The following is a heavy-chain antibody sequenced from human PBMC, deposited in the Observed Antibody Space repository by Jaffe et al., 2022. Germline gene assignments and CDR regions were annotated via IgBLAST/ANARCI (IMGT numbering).Heavy chain of an antibody. J-gene: IGHJ3*02. CDR1: GFTFDDYA. CDR2: ISWNSGSI. CDR3: AKGGVTLFDAFDI. D-gene: IGHD2-21*01. Sequence: EVQLVESGGGLVQPGRSLRLSCAASGFTFDDYAMHWVRQAPGKGLEWVSGISWNSGSIGYADSVKGRFTISRDNAKNSLYLQMNSLRAEDTALYYCAKGGVTLFDAFDIWGQGTMVTVSS. V-gene: IGHV3-9*01.